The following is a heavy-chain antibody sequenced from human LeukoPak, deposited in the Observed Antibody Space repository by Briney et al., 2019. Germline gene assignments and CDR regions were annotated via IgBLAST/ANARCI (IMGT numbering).Heavy chain of an antibody. V-gene: IGHV4-30-4*01. CDR1: GGSISSGDYY. CDR3: ARVGYYYGSGSYLFDY. D-gene: IGHD3-10*01. J-gene: IGHJ4*02. Sequence: SETLSLTCSVSGGSISSGDYYWSWIRQPPGKGLEWVGYIYFSGSTYSNPSLKSRVTISVVTSKNQFSLKLSSVTAADTAVYYCARVGYYYGSGSYLFDYWGQGTLVTVSS. CDR2: IYFSGST.